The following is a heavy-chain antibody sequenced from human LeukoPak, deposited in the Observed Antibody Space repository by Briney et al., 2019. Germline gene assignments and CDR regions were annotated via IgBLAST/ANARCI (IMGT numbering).Heavy chain of an antibody. Sequence: PSETLSLTRTVSGASISSHYWTWIRQSPGKRLEWIGYVFYSGTTSYSPSLNSRVTISIDTSKNQFSLKLSSVTAADTAVYFCARHVGFFDAFDIWGQGTMVTVCS. CDR1: GASISSHY. D-gene: IGHD3-3*01. J-gene: IGHJ3*02. CDR3: ARHVGFFDAFDI. V-gene: IGHV4-59*08. CDR2: VFYSGTT.